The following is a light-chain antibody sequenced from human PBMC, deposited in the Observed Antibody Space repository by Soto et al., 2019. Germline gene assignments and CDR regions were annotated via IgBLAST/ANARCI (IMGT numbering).Light chain of an antibody. Sequence: IVLTHSLRTLSLYPGERATLSCRASQGIGDTLAWYQHKPGQTPRLLIYDTSTRATGVPTRFSGSGSGTEFTLTISSLQSEDFAVYYCQQCNDWPLPSGGGT. CDR3: QQCNDWPLP. J-gene: IGKJ4*01. V-gene: IGKV3-15*01. CDR2: DTS. CDR1: QGIGDT.